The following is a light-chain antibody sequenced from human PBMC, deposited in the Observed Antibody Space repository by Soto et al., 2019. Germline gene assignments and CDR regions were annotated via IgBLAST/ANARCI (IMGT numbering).Light chain of an antibody. J-gene: IGKJ3*01. CDR3: QHYGSSLLFT. CDR2: GAS. Sequence: EIVLTQSPGTLSLSPGERATLSCRASQSVSSSYLAWYQQKPGQAPRLLIYGASSRATGIPDRLSGSGSGTDFTLTISRLEPADFAVYYCQHYGSSLLFTFGPGTKVDI. V-gene: IGKV3-20*01. CDR1: QSVSSSY.